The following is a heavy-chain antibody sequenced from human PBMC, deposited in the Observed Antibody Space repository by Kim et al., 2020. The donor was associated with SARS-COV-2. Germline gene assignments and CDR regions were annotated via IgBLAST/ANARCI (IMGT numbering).Heavy chain of an antibody. J-gene: IGHJ4*02. CDR3: AKGGDIVATINCNDY. Sequence: DSVKGRFTISRDNSKNTLYLQMNGLRAEDTAVYYCAKGGDIVATINCNDYWGQGTLVTVSS. V-gene: IGHV3-23*01. D-gene: IGHD5-12*01.